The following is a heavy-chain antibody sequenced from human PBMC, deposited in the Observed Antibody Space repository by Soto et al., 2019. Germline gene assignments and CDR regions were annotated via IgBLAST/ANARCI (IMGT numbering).Heavy chain of an antibody. J-gene: IGHJ4*01. CDR2: IKSKTDGGTT. Sequence: GGSLRLSCAASGFTFSNAWINWVRQAPGKGLERVGRIKSKTDGGTTDYAEPVKGRFAISRDDSINMVYLQMNSLKIEDTAVYYCTTDSYSSIIIVRFDYWGHGTLVTVSS. CDR3: TTDSYSSIIIVRFDY. CDR1: GFTFSNAW. D-gene: IGHD2-2*01. V-gene: IGHV3-15*07.